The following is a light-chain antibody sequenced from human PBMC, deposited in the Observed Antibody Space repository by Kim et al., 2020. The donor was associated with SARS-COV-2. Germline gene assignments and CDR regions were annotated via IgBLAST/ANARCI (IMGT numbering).Light chain of an antibody. V-gene: IGKV1-5*03. CDR3: QQYDSYSSA. Sequence: DIQMTQSPSSLSASVGDRVTITCRASQSISTWLAWYQQKPGQAPNLLIYTASILESGVPSRFSGSGSGTEFILTISSLQPDDFATYYCQQYDSYSSAFGQGTKLEI. CDR2: TAS. CDR1: QSISTW. J-gene: IGKJ2*01.